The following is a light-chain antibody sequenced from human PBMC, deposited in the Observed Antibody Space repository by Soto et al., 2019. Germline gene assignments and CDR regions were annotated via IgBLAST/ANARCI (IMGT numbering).Light chain of an antibody. CDR1: QSVGSN. Sequence: EIVLTQSPGTLSLSPGERATLSCRASQSVGSNLAWYQQKPGQAPRLLIYGASTRATDIPARFSGSGSGTEFTLTISSLQSEDFAVYCCQQYNNWPLFTFGPGTKVDIK. CDR2: GAS. CDR3: QQYNNWPLFT. V-gene: IGKV3-15*01. J-gene: IGKJ3*01.